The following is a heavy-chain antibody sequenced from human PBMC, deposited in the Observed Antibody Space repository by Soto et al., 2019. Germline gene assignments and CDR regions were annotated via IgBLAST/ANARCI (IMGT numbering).Heavy chain of an antibody. Sequence: GGSLRLSCAASGFTFDDYAMHWVRQAPGKGLEWVSSISWNSGSIGYAESVKGRFTISRDNAKNSLYLQMNSLSAEDTALYYCAKDLKPLEWLLFWFDPRGQGTPVTVSS. V-gene: IGHV3-9*01. CDR2: ISWNSGSI. CDR1: GFTFDDYA. J-gene: IGHJ5*02. CDR3: AKDLKPLEWLLFWFDP. D-gene: IGHD3-3*01.